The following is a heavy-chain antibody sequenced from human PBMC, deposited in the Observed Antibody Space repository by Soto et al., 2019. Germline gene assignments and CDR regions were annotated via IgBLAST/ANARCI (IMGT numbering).Heavy chain of an antibody. J-gene: IGHJ4*02. CDR2: IYSSGST. V-gene: IGHV4-59*01. CDR1: GGSFSGYY. D-gene: IGHD1-26*01. CDR3: ARDSKVGATPDY. Sequence: SETLSLTCAVYGGSFSGYYWSWIRQPPGKGLEWIGYIYSSGSTNYNPSLNSRVTISVDTSKNQFSLKLSSVTAADTAVYYCARDSKVGATPDYWGQGTLVTVSS.